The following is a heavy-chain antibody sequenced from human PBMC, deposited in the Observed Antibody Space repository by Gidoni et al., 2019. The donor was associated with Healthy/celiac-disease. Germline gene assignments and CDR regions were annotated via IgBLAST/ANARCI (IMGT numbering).Heavy chain of an antibody. CDR1: GGSFSGYY. CDR3: ARGGGFRGYCSGGSCYRPPAPTYFDY. J-gene: IGHJ4*02. CDR2: INHSGST. Sequence: QVQLQQWGAGLLKPSETLSLTCAVYGGSFSGYYWSWIRQPPGKGLEWIGEINHSGSTNYNPSLKRRVTISVDTSKNQFSLKLSSVSAADTAVYYCARGGGFRGYCSGGSCYRPPAPTYFDYWGQGTLVTVSS. D-gene: IGHD2-15*01. V-gene: IGHV4-34*01.